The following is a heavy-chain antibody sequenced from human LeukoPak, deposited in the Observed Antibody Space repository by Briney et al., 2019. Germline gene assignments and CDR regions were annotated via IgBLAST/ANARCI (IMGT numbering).Heavy chain of an antibody. J-gene: IGHJ4*02. CDR1: GFTFRTSW. CDR3: ARDRGYSSFDY. CDR2: INPDGSEK. Sequence: GGSLRLSCGASGFTFRTSWMNWVRQAPGKGLEWVASINPDGSEKYSVDSVKGRFTISRDNAKNSLYLQMNSLRAEDTAVYYCARDRGYSSFDYWGQGTLVTVSS. V-gene: IGHV3-7*01. D-gene: IGHD6-19*01.